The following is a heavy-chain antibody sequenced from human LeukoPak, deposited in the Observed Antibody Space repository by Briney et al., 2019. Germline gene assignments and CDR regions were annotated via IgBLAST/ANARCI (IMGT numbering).Heavy chain of an antibody. Sequence: SETLSLTCTVSGGSISSYYWSWIRQPPGKGLEWIGYIYYSGSTNYNPSLKSRATILVDTSKNQFSLKLSSVTAADTAVYYCARVDYYDSSGYLLPDYWGQGTLVTVSS. CDR1: GGSISSYY. CDR2: IYYSGST. J-gene: IGHJ4*02. D-gene: IGHD3-22*01. V-gene: IGHV4-59*01. CDR3: ARVDYYDSSGYLLPDY.